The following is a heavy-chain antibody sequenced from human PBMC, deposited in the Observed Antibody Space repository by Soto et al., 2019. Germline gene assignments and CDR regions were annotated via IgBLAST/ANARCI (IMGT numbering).Heavy chain of an antibody. CDR1: GFTFSSYI. Sequence: GXSLRLSCAASGFTFSSYILNWFRQAPVNGLGWVSSISSSSSYIYYADSVKGRFTISRDNAKNSLYLQMNSLRAEDTAVYYCARVLDYDYVWGSYPLNWFDPWGQGTLVTVSS. CDR2: ISSSSSYI. J-gene: IGHJ5*02. CDR3: ARVLDYDYVWGSYPLNWFDP. D-gene: IGHD3-16*02. V-gene: IGHV3-21*01.